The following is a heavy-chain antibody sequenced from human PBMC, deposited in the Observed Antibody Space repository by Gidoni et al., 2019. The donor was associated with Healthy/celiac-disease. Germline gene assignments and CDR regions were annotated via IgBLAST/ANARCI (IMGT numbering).Heavy chain of an antibody. CDR2: INHSGST. J-gene: IGHJ6*02. Sequence: QVQLQQWGAGLLKPSETLSLTCAVYGGSFSGYYWSWLRQPPGKGLEWIGEINHSGSTNYNPSLKSRVTISVDTSKNQFSLKLSSVTAADTAVYYCARDRYCSGGSCLNYYYYYGMDVWGQGTTVTVSS. V-gene: IGHV4-34*01. D-gene: IGHD2-15*01. CDR3: ARDRYCSGGSCLNYYYYYGMDV. CDR1: GGSFSGYY.